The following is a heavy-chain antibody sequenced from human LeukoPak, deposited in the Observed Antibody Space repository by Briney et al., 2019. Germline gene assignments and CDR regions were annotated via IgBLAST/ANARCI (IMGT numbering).Heavy chain of an antibody. CDR2: INSDGAST. CDR3: ARVTSSRGAIDI. Sequence: GGSLRLSCAASGFTFSSYWMYWVLQAPGKGLVWVSRINSDGASTTYAESVKGRFTISRDNAKNTLYLQMNSLRAEDTAMYYCARVTSSRGAIDIWGQGTMVTVSS. V-gene: IGHV3-74*03. D-gene: IGHD6-13*01. CDR1: GFTFSSYW. J-gene: IGHJ3*02.